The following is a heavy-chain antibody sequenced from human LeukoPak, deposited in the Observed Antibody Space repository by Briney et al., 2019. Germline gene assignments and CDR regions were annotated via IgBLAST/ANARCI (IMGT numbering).Heavy chain of an antibody. V-gene: IGHV3-23*01. CDR3: AKDLNVLGYCSGGSC. Sequence: PGGSLRLSCGASGFSFSTAWMSWVRQAPGKGLEWVSAISGSGGSTYYADSVKGRFTISRDNSKNTLYLQMNSPRAEDTAVYYCAKDLNVLGYCSGGSCWGQGTLVTVSS. D-gene: IGHD2-15*01. J-gene: IGHJ4*02. CDR2: ISGSGGST. CDR1: GFSFSTAW.